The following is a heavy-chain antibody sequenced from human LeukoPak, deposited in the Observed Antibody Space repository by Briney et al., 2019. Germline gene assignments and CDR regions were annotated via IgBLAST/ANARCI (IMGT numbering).Heavy chain of an antibody. Sequence: GGSLRLSCAASGFTFSSYGMHWVRQAPGKGLEWVANIKQDGSEKYYVDSVKGRFTISRDNAKNSLYLQMNSLRAEDTAVYYCARDFLYTAMSYWGQGTLVTVSS. CDR3: ARDFLYTAMSY. J-gene: IGHJ4*02. V-gene: IGHV3-7*01. CDR2: IKQDGSEK. CDR1: GFTFSSYG. D-gene: IGHD5-18*01.